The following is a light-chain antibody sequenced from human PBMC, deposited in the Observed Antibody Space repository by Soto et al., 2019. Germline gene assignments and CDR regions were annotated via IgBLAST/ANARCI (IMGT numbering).Light chain of an antibody. V-gene: IGKV1-5*03. CDR1: QSIRSW. CDR2: KAS. Sequence: DIQMTQSPFTLSASVGDRVTITCRASQSIRSWLAWYQQKPGKAPKLLIYKASTLESGVPSNFSGSGSGTEFTLTISSLQPEDFATYYCQQYNSYPWTFGQGTKVDVK. CDR3: QQYNSYPWT. J-gene: IGKJ1*01.